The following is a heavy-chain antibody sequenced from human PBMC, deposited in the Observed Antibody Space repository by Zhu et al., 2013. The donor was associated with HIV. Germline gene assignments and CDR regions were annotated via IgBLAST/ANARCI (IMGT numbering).Heavy chain of an antibody. CDR1: GGSITSFG. D-gene: IGHD3-16*01. V-gene: IGHV1-69*06. CDR2: ISPISDTI. Sequence: QVQLVQSGAEVKKPGSSVKVSCQASGGSITSFGFKWVRLAPGQGLEWMGEISPISDTINYAQKFQGRITINADRSTNTVYMELRSLRSDDTAVYYCAKGHYARTSARHYGLDVWGQGPRSPS. J-gene: IGHJ6*02. CDR3: AKGHYARTSARHYGLDV.